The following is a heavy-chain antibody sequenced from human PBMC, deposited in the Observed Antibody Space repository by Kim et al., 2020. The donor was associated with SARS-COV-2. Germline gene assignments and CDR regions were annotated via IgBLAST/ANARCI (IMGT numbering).Heavy chain of an antibody. CDR2: ISADGAST. D-gene: IGHD2-21*02. V-gene: IGHV3-43*02. Sequence: GGSLRLSCAASGFIFDDYGMHWVWKAPGTGLEWVSLISADGASTYYADSVKGRFTFSRDNGKNSLYLQMNGLRPDDTALYYCAKGDLPQDFYHYLDVWGKETAVTVSS. CDR3: AKGDLPQDFYHYLDV. J-gene: IGHJ6*03. CDR1: GFIFDDYG.